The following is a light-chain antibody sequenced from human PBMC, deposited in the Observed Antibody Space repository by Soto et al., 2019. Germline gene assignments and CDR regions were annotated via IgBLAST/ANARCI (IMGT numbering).Light chain of an antibody. CDR1: SSNIGSNT. CDR2: SNN. Sequence: QSALTQPPSASGTPGQRVTISCSGSSSNIGSNTVNWYQQLPGTAPKLLIYSNNQRPSGVPDRFSGSKSGTSASLAISGLQSEDEADYYRAAWDDSLNGYVFGTGTKAPS. J-gene: IGLJ1*01. V-gene: IGLV1-44*01. CDR3: AAWDDSLNGYV.